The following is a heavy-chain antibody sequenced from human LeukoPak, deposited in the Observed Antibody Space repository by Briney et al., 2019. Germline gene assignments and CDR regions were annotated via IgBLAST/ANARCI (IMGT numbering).Heavy chain of an antibody. Sequence: SETLSLTCTVSGGSISSGGYYWSWIRQHPGKGLEWIGYIYYSGSNYYNPSLKSRVTISVDTSKNQFSLKLSSVTAADTAVYYCASWANYYDSSGFDYWGQGTLVTVSS. D-gene: IGHD3-22*01. V-gene: IGHV4-31*03. CDR1: GGSISSGGYY. CDR3: ASWANYYDSSGFDY. CDR2: IYYSGSN. J-gene: IGHJ4*02.